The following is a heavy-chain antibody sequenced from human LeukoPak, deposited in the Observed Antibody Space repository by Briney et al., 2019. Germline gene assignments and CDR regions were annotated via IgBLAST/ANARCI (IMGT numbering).Heavy chain of an antibody. CDR3: AGHHPRNTVDF. D-gene: IGHD2-8*02. J-gene: IGHJ4*02. V-gene: IGHV4-59*08. CDR1: GGSISSYY. CDR2: ISDIGSI. Sequence: SETLSLTCTVSGGSISSYYWSWIRQPPGKGLEWIAYISDIGSINYNPSLKSRVTISLDTSKNQFSLKPSSVAAADTAVYYCAGHHPRNTVDFWGQGTLVTVSS.